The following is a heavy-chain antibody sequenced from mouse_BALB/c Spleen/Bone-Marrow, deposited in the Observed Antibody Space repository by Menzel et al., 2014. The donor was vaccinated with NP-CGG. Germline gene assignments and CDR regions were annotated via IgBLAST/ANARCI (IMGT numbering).Heavy chain of an antibody. D-gene: IGHD2-4*01. V-gene: IGHV2-9*02. Sequence: VQLQQSGPGLVAPSQSLSITCTVSGFSLTSYGVHWVRRPPGKGLEWLGVIWAGGSTNYNSALMPRLSISKDNSKSQVFLKMNSLQTDDTAMYYCARGLQYYAMDYWGQGTSVAVSS. CDR2: IWAGGST. J-gene: IGHJ4*01. CDR1: GFSLTSYG. CDR3: ARGLQYYAMDY.